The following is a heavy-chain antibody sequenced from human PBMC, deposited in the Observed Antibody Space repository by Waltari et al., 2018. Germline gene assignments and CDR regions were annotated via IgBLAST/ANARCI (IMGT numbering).Heavy chain of an antibody. J-gene: IGHJ6*02. D-gene: IGHD3-22*01. V-gene: IGHV3-30*04. CDR3: ARDYCDRTNCHGMDV. CDR2: MSYNGRNI. CDR1: GCTFSSYA. Sequence: QVQLVESGGGVVQPGRSLRLPGFALGCTFSSYAFHWVRQAPGKGLEWVAVMSYNGRNIYYVDSVKGRFTISRDNSKKMLYMQMNSLRTEDTAIYYCARDYCDRTNCHGMDVWGQGTTVTVS.